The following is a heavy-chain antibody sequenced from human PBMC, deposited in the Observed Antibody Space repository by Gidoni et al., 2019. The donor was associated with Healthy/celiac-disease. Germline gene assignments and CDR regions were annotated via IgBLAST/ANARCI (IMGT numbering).Heavy chain of an antibody. CDR2: IFSNDEK. V-gene: IGHV2-26*01. CDR3: ARIRGYSYGRYFDL. Sequence: QVTLKESGPVLVKPPEPLTLTCTVPWFSLSNARMGVSWIRQPPGKAMEWLAHIFSNDEKSYSTSLKSRLTIAKDTSKSQVVLTMTNMDPVDTATYYCARIRGYSYGRYFDLWGRGTLVTVSS. J-gene: IGHJ2*01. CDR1: WFSLSNARMG. D-gene: IGHD5-18*01.